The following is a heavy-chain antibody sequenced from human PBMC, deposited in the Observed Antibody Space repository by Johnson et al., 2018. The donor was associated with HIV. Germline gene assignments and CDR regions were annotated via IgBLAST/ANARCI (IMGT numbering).Heavy chain of an antibody. CDR1: EFTFRDYW. D-gene: IGHD1-26*01. CDR3: ARVRAGRENAFDI. CDR2: IKQDGSDT. Sequence: VQLVESGGGLVQPGGSLRLSCSASEFTFRDYWMAWVRQAPGRGLEWVANIKQDGSDTYYLDSVKGRFTISRDNTKNSLFLQMDTLRAGDTAVYYCARVRAGRENAFDIWGQGTKVTVSS. J-gene: IGHJ3*02. V-gene: IGHV3-7*05.